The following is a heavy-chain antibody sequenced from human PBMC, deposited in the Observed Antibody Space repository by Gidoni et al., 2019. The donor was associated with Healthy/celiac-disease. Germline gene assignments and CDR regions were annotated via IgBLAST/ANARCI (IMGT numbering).Heavy chain of an antibody. CDR1: GFPFSSYA. Sequence: QVQLVESGGGVVQPGRSLRLSCAASGFPFSSYAMHWVRQAPGKGLEWVAVISYDGSNKYYADSVKGRFTISRDNSKNTLYLQMNSLRAEDTAVYYCARGLFAVRVVVAAGSGYFDYWGQGTLVTVSS. CDR3: ARGLFAVRVVVAAGSGYFDY. CDR2: ISYDGSNK. V-gene: IGHV3-30-3*01. J-gene: IGHJ4*02. D-gene: IGHD2-15*01.